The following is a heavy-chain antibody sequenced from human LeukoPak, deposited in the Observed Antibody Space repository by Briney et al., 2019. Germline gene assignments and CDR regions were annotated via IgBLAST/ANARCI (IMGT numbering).Heavy chain of an antibody. V-gene: IGHV4-4*07. CDR1: GGSISSYY. CDR2: IYTSGST. J-gene: IGHJ4*02. D-gene: IGHD5-18*01. Sequence: SETLSLTCTVSGGSISSYYWSWIRQPAGKGLEWIGRIYTSGSTNYNPSLKSRVTVSVDTSKNQFSLRLSSVTAADTAVYYCARDSGYGDPFDYWGQGTLVTVSS. CDR3: ARDSGYGDPFDY.